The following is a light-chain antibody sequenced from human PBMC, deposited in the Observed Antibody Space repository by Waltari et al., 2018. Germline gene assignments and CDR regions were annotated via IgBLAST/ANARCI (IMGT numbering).Light chain of an antibody. CDR2: DNN. V-gene: IGLV1-51*01. J-gene: IGLJ2*01. CDR3: GTWDDSLRVAV. Sequence: SVLTQSSSVSAAPGQQVTISCSGTSSTIVTNLVSCYQHGPGTAPKLLIFDNNKRPSGIPDRFSGSKSGTSATLGITGLQTGDEADYYCGTWDDSLRVAVFGGGTKLTVL. CDR1: SSTIVTNL.